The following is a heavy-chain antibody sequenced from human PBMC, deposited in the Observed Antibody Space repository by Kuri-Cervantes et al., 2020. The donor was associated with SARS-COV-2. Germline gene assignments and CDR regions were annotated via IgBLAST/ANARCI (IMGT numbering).Heavy chain of an antibody. Sequence: SQTLSLTCAVHGGSFSGYYWSWIRQPPGKGLEWIGEINHSGSTNYNPSLKSRVTISVDTSKNQFSLKLSSVTAADTAVYYCARGSVGAIFGVVTHYYYMDVWGKGTTVTVSS. J-gene: IGHJ6*03. V-gene: IGHV4-34*01. D-gene: IGHD3-3*01. CDR3: ARGSVGAIFGVVTHYYYMDV. CDR2: INHSGST. CDR1: GGSFSGYY.